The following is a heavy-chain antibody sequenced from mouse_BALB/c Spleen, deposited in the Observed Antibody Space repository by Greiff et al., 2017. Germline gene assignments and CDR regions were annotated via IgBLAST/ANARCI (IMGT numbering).Heavy chain of an antibody. D-gene: IGHD2-4*01. CDR3: AILYYDYDRFAY. J-gene: IGHJ3*01. CDR1: GYSITSDYA. V-gene: IGHV3-2*02. Sequence: EVQLQESGPGLVKPSQSLSLTCTVTGYSITSDYAWNWIRQFPGNKLEWMGYISYSGSTSYNPSLKSRISITRDTSKNQFFLQLNSVTTEDTATYYCAILYYDYDRFAYWGQGTLVTVSA. CDR2: ISYSGST.